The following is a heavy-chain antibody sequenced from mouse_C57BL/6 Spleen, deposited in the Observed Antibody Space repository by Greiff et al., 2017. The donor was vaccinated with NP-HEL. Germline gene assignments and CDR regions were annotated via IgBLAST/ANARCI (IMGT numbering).Heavy chain of an antibody. CDR1: GFTFSSYA. V-gene: IGHV5-4*01. CDR2: ISDGGSYT. CDR3: AREGGSSGGGYFDY. Sequence: EVKLMESGGGLVKPGGSLKLSCAASGFTFSSYAMSWVRQTPEKRLEWVATISDGGSYTYYPDNVKGRFTISRDNAKNNLYLQMSHLKSEDTAMYYCAREGGSSGGGYFDYWGQGTTLTVSS. J-gene: IGHJ2*01. D-gene: IGHD1-1*01.